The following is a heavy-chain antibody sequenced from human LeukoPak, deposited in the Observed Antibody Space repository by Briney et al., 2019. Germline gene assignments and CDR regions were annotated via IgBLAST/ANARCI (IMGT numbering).Heavy chain of an antibody. V-gene: IGHV4-39*07. D-gene: IGHD3-10*01. CDR2: MYYSGGT. J-gene: IGHJ5*02. CDR3: ARFPGVGFGESFRFDP. CDR1: GGSISNSYYY. Sequence: KASETMSLTCTVSGGSISNSYYYWGWIRQPPGKGLEWIGSMYYSGGTYYNPSLKSRVTISADTSQNQLFLKLNSVTAADTAVYYCARFPGVGFGESFRFDPWGQGTLVTVSS.